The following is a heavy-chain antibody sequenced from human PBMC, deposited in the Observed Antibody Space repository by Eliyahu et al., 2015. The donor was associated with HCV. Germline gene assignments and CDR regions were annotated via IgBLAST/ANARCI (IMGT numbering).Heavy chain of an antibody. Sequence: QVQLVESGGGVVQPGRSLRLSCAASGFTFSSFGMHWVRQAPGKGLEWVAVIWYDGSNKYYADSVKGRFTISRDNSKNTLYLQMNSLRAEDTAVYYCARCSESRFPTCFDYWGQGTLVTVSS. D-gene: IGHD2/OR15-2a*01. CDR1: GFTFSSFG. CDR3: ARCSESRFPTCFDY. J-gene: IGHJ4*02. CDR2: IWYDGSNK. V-gene: IGHV3-33*01.